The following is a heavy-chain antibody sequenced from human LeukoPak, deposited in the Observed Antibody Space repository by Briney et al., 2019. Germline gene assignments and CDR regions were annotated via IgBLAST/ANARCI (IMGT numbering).Heavy chain of an antibody. Sequence: GGSLRLSCAASGFTVSSYGMHWVRQAPGKGLEWVAVIWYDGSNKYYADSVKGRFTISRDNSKNTLYLQMNSLRAEDTAVYYCARESRPYSSSEELDYWGQGTLVTVSS. CDR1: GFTVSSYG. D-gene: IGHD6-6*01. V-gene: IGHV3-33*01. CDR3: ARESRPYSSSEELDY. CDR2: IWYDGSNK. J-gene: IGHJ4*02.